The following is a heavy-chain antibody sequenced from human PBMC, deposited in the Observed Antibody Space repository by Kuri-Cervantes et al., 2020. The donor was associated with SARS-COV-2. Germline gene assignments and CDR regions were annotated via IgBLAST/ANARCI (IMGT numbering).Heavy chain of an antibody. J-gene: IGHJ5*02. CDR1: GGSISSYY. Sequence: SETLSLTCTVSGGSISSYYWSWIRQPPGKGLEWIGYIYYRGSTKYNPSLKSRVTISVDTSKNQFSLKLSSVTAADTAVYYCARQSRSVGDRGYCRGGSCSSFNWFDPWGQGTLVTVSS. CDR2: IYYRGST. V-gene: IGHV4-59*08. CDR3: ARQSRSVGDRGYCRGGSCSSFNWFDP. D-gene: IGHD2-15*01.